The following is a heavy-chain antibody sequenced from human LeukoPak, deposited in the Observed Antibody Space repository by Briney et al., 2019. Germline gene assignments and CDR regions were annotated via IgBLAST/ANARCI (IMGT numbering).Heavy chain of an antibody. J-gene: IGHJ4*02. Sequence: GASRQISCECSGSTFTSHWIGWVRQLPGKGLEWMGNSYPGASDTRYSPSFRGQVAISADNSITTAYLQRNSLKASYTAMYYCARRPYDSGSYADYWGQGTPVTVSS. CDR3: ARRPYDSGSYADY. CDR1: GSTFTSHW. V-gene: IGHV5-51*01. CDR2: SYPGASDT. D-gene: IGHD3-10*01.